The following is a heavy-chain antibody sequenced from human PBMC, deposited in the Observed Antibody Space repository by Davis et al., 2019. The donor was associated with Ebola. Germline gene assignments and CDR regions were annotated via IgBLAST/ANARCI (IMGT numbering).Heavy chain of an antibody. J-gene: IGHJ4*02. V-gene: IGHV1-69*06. CDR3: AREQYSGYEDY. CDR1: GGTFSSYA. Sequence: AASVKVSCKASGGTFSSYAISWVRQAPGQGLEWMGRIIPIFGTANYAQKFQGRVTITADKSTSTAYMELSSLRSEDTAVYYCAREQYSGYEDYWGQGTLVTVSS. CDR2: IIPIFGTA. D-gene: IGHD5-12*01.